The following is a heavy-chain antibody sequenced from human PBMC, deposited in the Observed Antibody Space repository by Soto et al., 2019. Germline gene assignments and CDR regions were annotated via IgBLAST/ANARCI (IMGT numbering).Heavy chain of an antibody. V-gene: IGHV1-46*01. CDR3: ARGSPEITIFGVVMAYYGMDV. CDR1: GYTFTSYY. J-gene: IGHJ6*02. Sequence: ASVKVSCKASGYTFTSYYMHWVRQAPGQGLEWMGIINPSGGSTSYAQKFQGRVTMTRDTSTSTVYMELSSLRSEGTAVYYCARGSPEITIFGVVMAYYGMDVWGQGTTVTVSS. D-gene: IGHD3-3*01. CDR2: INPSGGST.